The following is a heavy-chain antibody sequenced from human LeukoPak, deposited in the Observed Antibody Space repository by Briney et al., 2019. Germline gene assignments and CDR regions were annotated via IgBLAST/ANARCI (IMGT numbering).Heavy chain of an antibody. D-gene: IGHD3-16*01. V-gene: IGHV4-30-2*01. J-gene: IGHJ4*02. Sequence: SQTLSLTCAVSGGSISSGGYSWSWIRQPPEKGLEWIGYIYHSGSTYYNPSLKSRVTTSVDRSKNQFSLKLSSVTAADTAVYYCARGGRLTFFDYWGQGTLVTVSS. CDR3: ARGGRLTFFDY. CDR1: GGSISSGGYS. CDR2: IYHSGST.